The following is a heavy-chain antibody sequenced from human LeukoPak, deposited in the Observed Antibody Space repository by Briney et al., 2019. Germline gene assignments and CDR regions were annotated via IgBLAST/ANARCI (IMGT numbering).Heavy chain of an antibody. V-gene: IGHV3-30-3*01. CDR3: AVQLERRSSWCFDY. Sequence: PGGSLRLSCAAYGFTFSSYAMHWVRQAPGKGLEWVAVISYDGSNKYYADYVKGRFTISRDNSKNTLYLQMNSLRAEDTAVYYCAVQLERRSSWCFDYWGQGTLVTVSS. J-gene: IGHJ4*02. D-gene: IGHD1-1*01. CDR2: ISYDGSNK. CDR1: GFTFSSYA.